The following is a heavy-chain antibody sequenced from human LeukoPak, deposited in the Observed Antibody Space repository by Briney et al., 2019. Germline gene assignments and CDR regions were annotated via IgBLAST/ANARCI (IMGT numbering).Heavy chain of an antibody. V-gene: IGHV3-23*01. CDR2: ISGSGGST. J-gene: IGHJ4*02. D-gene: IGHD1-7*01. CDR1: GFTSSSYA. Sequence: GGSLRLSCAASGFTSSSYAMSWVRQAPGKGLEWVPAISGSGGSTYYADSVKGRFTISRDNSKNTLYLQMNSLRAEDTAVYYCAKGTLTGTTAYFDYWGQGTLVTVSS. CDR3: AKGTLTGTTAYFDY.